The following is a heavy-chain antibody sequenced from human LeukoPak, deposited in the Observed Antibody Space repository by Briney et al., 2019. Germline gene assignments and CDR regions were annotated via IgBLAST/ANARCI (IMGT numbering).Heavy chain of an antibody. Sequence: SETLSLTCSVSGGSISTYYWSWIRQSPGKGLEWIGYTYHNWDTNYNPSFKSRVTISVDTSKNQFSLRLMSVTAADTAIYYCARHSYTPFDYWGLGSLVTVSS. V-gene: IGHV4-59*08. CDR1: GGSISTYY. D-gene: IGHD2-2*02. J-gene: IGHJ4*02. CDR2: TYHNWDT. CDR3: ARHSYTPFDY.